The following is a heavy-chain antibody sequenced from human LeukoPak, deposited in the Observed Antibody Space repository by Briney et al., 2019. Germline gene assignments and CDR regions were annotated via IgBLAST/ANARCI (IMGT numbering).Heavy chain of an antibody. V-gene: IGHV3-21*01. J-gene: IGHJ4*02. CDR1: GFTFSSYS. D-gene: IGHD3-9*01. Sequence: PGGTLRLSCAASGFTFSSYSMNWVRQAPGKGLEWVSSISSSSSYIYYANSVKGRFPISRDNAKNSLYLQMNSLRAEDTAVYYCARAGATVLRYFDWLLYPYFDYWGQGTLVTVSS. CDR2: ISSSSSYI. CDR3: ARAGATVLRYFDWLLYPYFDY.